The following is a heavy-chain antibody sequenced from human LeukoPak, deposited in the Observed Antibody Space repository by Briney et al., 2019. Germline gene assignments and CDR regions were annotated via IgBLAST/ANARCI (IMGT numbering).Heavy chain of an antibody. CDR2: IDPSDSYT. V-gene: IGHV5-10-1*01. D-gene: IGHD2-15*01. Sequence: GESLKISCKGSGYIFPSYWINWVRQMPGKGLEWMGRIDPSDSYTNYSPSFQGHVTISADKSISTAYLQWSSLKASDTAMYYCARRQRGAATLAFDFWGQGTLVTVSS. CDR1: GYIFPSYW. CDR3: ARRQRGAATLAFDF. J-gene: IGHJ4*02.